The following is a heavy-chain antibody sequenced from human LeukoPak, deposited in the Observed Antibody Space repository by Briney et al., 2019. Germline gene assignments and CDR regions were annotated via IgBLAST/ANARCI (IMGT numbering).Heavy chain of an antibody. J-gene: IGHJ2*01. D-gene: IGHD3-16*01. V-gene: IGHV4-59*08. CDR1: GGSISSYY. CDR3: ARISGYDWYFDL. Sequence: PSETLSLTCTVSGGSISSYYWSWIRQPPGKGLEWIGYIYYSGSTNYNPSLKSRVTISVDTSKNQFSLKLSSVTAADTAVYYCARISGYDWYFDLWGRGTLVTVSS. CDR2: IYYSGST.